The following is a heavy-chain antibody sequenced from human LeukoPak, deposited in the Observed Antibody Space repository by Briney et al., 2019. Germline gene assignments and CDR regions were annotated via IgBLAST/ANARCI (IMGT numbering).Heavy chain of an antibody. D-gene: IGHD6-13*01. Sequence: SVKVSCKASGGTFSSYAISWVRQAPGRGLEWMGRIIPIFGIANYAQKFQGRVTITADKSTSTAYMELSSLRSEDTAVYYCARVEQQSWFDPWGQGTLVTVSS. V-gene: IGHV1-69*04. CDR1: GGTFSSYA. CDR3: ARVEQQSWFDP. J-gene: IGHJ5*02. CDR2: IIPIFGIA.